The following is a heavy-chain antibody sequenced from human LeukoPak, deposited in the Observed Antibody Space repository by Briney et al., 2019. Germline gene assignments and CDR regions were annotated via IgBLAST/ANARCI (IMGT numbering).Heavy chain of an antibody. CDR3: ARGRDGYNDFGYFDY. CDR1: GYTFTGYY. CDR2: INPNSGGT. V-gene: IGHV1-2*02. J-gene: IGHJ4*02. D-gene: IGHD5-24*01. Sequence: ASVKVSCKASGYTFTGYYMHWVRQAPGQGLEWMGWINPNSGGTNYAQKFQGRVTMTRDTPISTAYMELSRLRSDDTAVYYCARGRDGYNDFGYFDYWGQETLVTVSS.